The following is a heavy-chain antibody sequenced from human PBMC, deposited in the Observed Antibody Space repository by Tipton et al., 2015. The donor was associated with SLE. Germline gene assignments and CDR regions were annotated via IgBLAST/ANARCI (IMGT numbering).Heavy chain of an antibody. CDR2: VYYSGRT. V-gene: IGHV4-59*01. J-gene: IGHJ4*02. Sequence: LRLSCTVSGGPISTYYWSWIRQPPGKGLEWIGYVYYSGRTSYNSSLKSRVTISVDTSKNQFSLKLNSVTAADTAVYYCSRVQGAAGLDYWGQGTLVTVSS. CDR3: SRVQGAAGLDY. D-gene: IGHD6-13*01. CDR1: GGPISTYY.